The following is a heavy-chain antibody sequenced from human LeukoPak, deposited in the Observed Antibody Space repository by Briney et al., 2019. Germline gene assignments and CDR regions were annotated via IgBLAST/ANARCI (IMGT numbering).Heavy chain of an antibody. Sequence: GGSLRLSCAASGFTFSSYAMSWVRQAPGKGLEWVPAISGSGGSTYYADSVKGRFTISRDNSKNTLYLQMNSLGAEDTAVYYCARAGGGIVVVPADRWGQGTLVTVSS. D-gene: IGHD2-2*01. CDR2: ISGSGGST. CDR1: GFTFSSYA. J-gene: IGHJ4*02. V-gene: IGHV3-23*01. CDR3: ARAGGGIVVVPADR.